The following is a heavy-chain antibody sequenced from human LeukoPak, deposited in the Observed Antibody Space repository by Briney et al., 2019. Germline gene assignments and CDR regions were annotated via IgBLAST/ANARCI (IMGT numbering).Heavy chain of an antibody. CDR1: GFTFSSYG. Sequence: GRSLRLSCAASGFTFSSYGMHWVRQAPGKGLEWVSAISGSGGSTYYADSVKGRFTISRDNSKNTLYLQMNSLRAEDTAVYYCAKEESIAAAGLFDYWGQGTLVTVSS. CDR3: AKEESIAAAGLFDY. D-gene: IGHD6-13*01. V-gene: IGHV3-23*01. J-gene: IGHJ4*02. CDR2: ISGSGGST.